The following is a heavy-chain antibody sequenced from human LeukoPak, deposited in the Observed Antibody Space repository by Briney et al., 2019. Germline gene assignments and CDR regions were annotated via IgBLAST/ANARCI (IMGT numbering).Heavy chain of an antibody. V-gene: IGHV3-43*01. CDR2: ISWDGGST. CDR3: AKGLPDFWSGYSTYYYYGMDV. D-gene: IGHD3-3*01. CDR1: GFTFDDYT. J-gene: IGHJ6*02. Sequence: GGSLRLSCAASGFTFDDYTMHWVRQAPGKGLEWVSLISWDGGSTYYADSVKGRFTISRDNSKNSLYLQMNSLRTEDTALYYCAKGLPDFWSGYSTYYYYGMDVWGQGTTVTVSS.